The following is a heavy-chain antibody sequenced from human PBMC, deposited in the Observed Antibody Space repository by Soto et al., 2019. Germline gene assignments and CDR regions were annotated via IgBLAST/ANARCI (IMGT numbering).Heavy chain of an antibody. CDR1: GFTFSSYG. Sequence: PGGSLRLSCAASGFTFSSYGMHWVRQAPGKGLEWVAVIWYDGSNKYYADSVKGRFTISRDNSKNTLYLQMNSLRAEDTAVYYCARCGYSGYGPGYWGQGTLVTVSS. V-gene: IGHV3-33*01. J-gene: IGHJ4*02. CDR2: IWYDGSNK. D-gene: IGHD5-12*01. CDR3: ARCGYSGYGPGY.